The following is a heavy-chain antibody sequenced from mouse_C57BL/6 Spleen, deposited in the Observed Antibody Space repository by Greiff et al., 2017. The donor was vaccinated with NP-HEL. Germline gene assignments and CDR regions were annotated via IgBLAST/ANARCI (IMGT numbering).Heavy chain of an antibody. CDR3: TRSGITTVVATSWYFDV. D-gene: IGHD1-1*01. J-gene: IGHJ1*03. CDR1: GFTFSSYA. CDR2: ISSGGDYI. Sequence: EVKLMESGEGLVKPGGSLKLSCAASGFTFSSYAMSWVRQTPEKRLEWVAYISSGGDYIYYADTVKGRFTISRDNARNTLYLQMSSLKSEDTAMYYCTRSGITTVVATSWYFDVWGTGTTVTVSS. V-gene: IGHV5-9-1*02.